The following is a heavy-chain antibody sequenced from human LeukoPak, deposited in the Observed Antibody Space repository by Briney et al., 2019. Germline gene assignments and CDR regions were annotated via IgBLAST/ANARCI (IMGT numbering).Heavy chain of an antibody. J-gene: IGHJ6*03. Sequence: PSETLSLTCTVSGGSISSYYWSWIRQPPGKGLEWIGYIYYSGSTNYNPSLKSRVTISVDTSKNQFSLKLSSVTAADTAVYYCARIYGSGSYYNPSPYYYYYMDVWGKGTTVTVSS. CDR2: IYYSGST. D-gene: IGHD3-10*01. CDR1: GGSISSYY. CDR3: ARIYGSGSYYNPSPYYYYYMDV. V-gene: IGHV4-59*01.